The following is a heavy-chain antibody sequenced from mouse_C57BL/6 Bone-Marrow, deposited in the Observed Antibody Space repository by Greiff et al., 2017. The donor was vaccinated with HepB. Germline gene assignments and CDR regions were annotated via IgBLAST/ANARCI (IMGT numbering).Heavy chain of an antibody. CDR1: CYTFTSYW. Sequence: VQLQQPGTELVKPGASVKLSCKASCYTFTSYWMHWVKQRPGQGLEWIGNINPSNGGTNYNEKFKSKATLTVDKSSSTAYMQLSSLTSEDSAVYYCARLHYYGSSPFDYWGQGTTLTVSS. V-gene: IGHV1-53*01. CDR3: ARLHYYGSSPFDY. D-gene: IGHD1-1*01. J-gene: IGHJ2*01. CDR2: INPSNGGT.